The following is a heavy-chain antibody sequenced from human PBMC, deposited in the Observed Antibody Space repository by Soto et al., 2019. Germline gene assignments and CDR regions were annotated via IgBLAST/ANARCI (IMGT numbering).Heavy chain of an antibody. CDR2: INPNSGGT. V-gene: IGHV1-2*04. CDR3: ARAHSSGYFPSRYGMGV. Sequence: ASVKVSCKASGYTFTGYYMHWVRQAPGQGLEWMGWINPNSGGTNYAQKFQGWVTMTRDTSTSTAYMELSRLRSDDTAVYYCARAHSSGYFPSRYGMGVWGQGTTVTVSS. J-gene: IGHJ6*02. CDR1: GYTFTGYY. D-gene: IGHD3-22*01.